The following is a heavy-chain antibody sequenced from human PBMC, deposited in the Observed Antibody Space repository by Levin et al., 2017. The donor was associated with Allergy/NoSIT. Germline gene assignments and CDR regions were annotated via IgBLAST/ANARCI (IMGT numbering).Heavy chain of an antibody. D-gene: IGHD3-9*01. V-gene: IGHV3-30-3*01. CDR1: GFTFSSYA. Sequence: PGGSLRLSCAASGFTFSSYAMHWVRQAPGKGLEWVAVISYDGSNKYYADSVKGRFTISRDNSKNTLYLQMNSLRAEDTAVYYCARDRITIFWDYYYYYGMDVWGQGTTVTVSS. CDR3: ARDRITIFWDYYYYYGMDV. CDR2: ISYDGSNK. J-gene: IGHJ6*02.